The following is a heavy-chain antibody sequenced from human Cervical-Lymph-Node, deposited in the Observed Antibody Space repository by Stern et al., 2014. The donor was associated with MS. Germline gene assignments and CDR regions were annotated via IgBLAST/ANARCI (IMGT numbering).Heavy chain of an antibody. CDR1: GFSLTTSGVG. CDR2: LYCDDEK. D-gene: IGHD1-26*01. Sequence: QVTLRESGPTLVKPTQTLTLTCDFSGFSLTTSGVGVGWIRQPPGKALEGLALLYCDDEKRYSPSLKNRLSIITDTAKNQVVLTMTNMDPVDTGTYYCAHRSTSVAGAWDSWGQGILVVVSS. V-gene: IGHV2-5*02. J-gene: IGHJ4*02. CDR3: AHRSTSVAGAWDS.